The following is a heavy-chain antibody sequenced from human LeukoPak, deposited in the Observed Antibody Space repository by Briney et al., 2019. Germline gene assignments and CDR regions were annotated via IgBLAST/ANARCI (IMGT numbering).Heavy chain of an antibody. CDR3: ARFGYVAAVDV. D-gene: IGHD2-15*01. CDR2: INPAGSET. V-gene: IGHV3-7*01. Sequence: GGSLRLSCAASGFSFSAYWMTWVRQAPGTGLEWVANINPAGSETYYVDPVRGRFSISRDNAKNLVYLQMNSLRAEDTAVYHCARFGYVAAVDVWGQGTPVTVSS. J-gene: IGHJ4*02. CDR1: GFSFSAYW.